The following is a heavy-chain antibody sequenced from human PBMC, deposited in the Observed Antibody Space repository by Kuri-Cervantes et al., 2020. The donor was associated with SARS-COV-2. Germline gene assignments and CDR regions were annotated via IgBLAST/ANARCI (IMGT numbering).Heavy chain of an antibody. V-gene: IGHV3-7*01. D-gene: IGHD6-19*01. CDR1: GFTFSSYS. Sequence: GESLKISCAASGFTFSSYSMNWVRQAPGKGLEWVANIKQDGSEKYYVDSVKGRFTISRDNAKNSLYLQMNSLRAEDTAVYYCARMSYTGWYYFDYRGQGTLVTVSS. J-gene: IGHJ4*02. CDR3: ARMSYTGWYYFDY. CDR2: IKQDGSEK.